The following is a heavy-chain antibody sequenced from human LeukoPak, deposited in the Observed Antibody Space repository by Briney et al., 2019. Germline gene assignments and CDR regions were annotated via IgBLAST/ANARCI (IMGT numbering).Heavy chain of an antibody. CDR3: ATAGWHITMTQSFDY. J-gene: IGHJ4*02. V-gene: IGHV3-30*02. CDR2: IRYDGTNQ. Sequence: GGSLRLSCAASGFTSSSYGMHWIRQAPGKGLEWVAFIRYDGTNQYYADSVKRRFTIYRDNSKNTLYLQMNSLRAEDTAVYYCATAGWHITMTQSFDYWGQGALVTVSS. D-gene: IGHD3-22*01. CDR1: GFTSSSYG.